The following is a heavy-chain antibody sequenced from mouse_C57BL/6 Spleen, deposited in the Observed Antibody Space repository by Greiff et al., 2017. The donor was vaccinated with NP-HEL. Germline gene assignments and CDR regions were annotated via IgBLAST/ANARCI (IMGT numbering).Heavy chain of an antibody. J-gene: IGHJ2*01. V-gene: IGHV1-64*01. CDR2: IHPNSGST. CDR1: GYTFTSYW. CDR3: ARGSTGFDY. D-gene: IGHD4-1*02. Sequence: VQLQQPGAELVKPGASVKLSCKASGYTFTSYWMHWVKQRPGQGLEWIGMIHPNSGSTNYNEKLKSKATLTVDKSSSTAYMQLSSLTSEDSAIYYCARGSTGFDYWGQGTTLTVSS.